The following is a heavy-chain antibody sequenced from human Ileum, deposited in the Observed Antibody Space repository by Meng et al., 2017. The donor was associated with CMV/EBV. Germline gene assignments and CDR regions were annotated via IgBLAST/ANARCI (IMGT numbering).Heavy chain of an antibody. Sequence: ASVKVSCKTSGYDFSDYGISWVRQAPGQGLEWIGWVSSYTDNTKYAPKFQGRVTMTADASTTTAHLELRSLRSDDTAVYYCARKQWEPDYWGQGTLVTV. V-gene: IGHV1-18*01. CDR2: VSSYTDNT. J-gene: IGHJ4*02. CDR1: GYDFSDYG. CDR3: ARKQWEPDY. D-gene: IGHD1-26*01.